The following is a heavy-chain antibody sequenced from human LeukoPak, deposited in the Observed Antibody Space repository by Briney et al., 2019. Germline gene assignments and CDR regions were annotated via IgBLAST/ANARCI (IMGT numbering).Heavy chain of an antibody. Sequence: GGSPRLSCAASGFIFSNYTMHWVRQAPGKGLEWVAVISYDGSNKYYADSVKGRFTVSRDNSKTTLYLQMDSLRAEDTAVYYCARPRGSRWSIPFDNWGQGTLVTVSS. CDR3: ARPRGSRWSIPFDN. D-gene: IGHD6-13*01. CDR1: GFIFSNYT. CDR2: ISYDGSNK. V-gene: IGHV3-30-3*01. J-gene: IGHJ4*02.